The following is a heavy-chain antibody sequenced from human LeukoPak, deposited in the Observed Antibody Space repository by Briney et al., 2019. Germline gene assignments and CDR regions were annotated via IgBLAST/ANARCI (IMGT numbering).Heavy chain of an antibody. D-gene: IGHD3-10*01. CDR3: ARDDPYVVRGVISRIWFDP. CDR1: GYTFTSYG. Sequence: GASVKVSCKASGYTFTSYGISWVRQAPGQGLEWMGWISAYNGNTNYAQKLQGRVTMTTDTSTSTAYMELRSLRSDDTAVYYCARDDPYVVRGVISRIWFDPWGQGTLVTVSS. V-gene: IGHV1-18*01. CDR2: ISAYNGNT. J-gene: IGHJ5*02.